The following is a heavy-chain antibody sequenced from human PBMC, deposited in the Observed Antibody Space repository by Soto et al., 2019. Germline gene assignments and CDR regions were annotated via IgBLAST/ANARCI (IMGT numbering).Heavy chain of an antibody. CDR2: IFYSGST. V-gene: IGHV4-30-4*01. J-gene: IGHJ4*02. Sequence: QVQLQESGPGLVKPSQTLSLTCTVSGGSISSGDSYWSWIRQPPGKGLEWIGYIFYSGSTYYNPSLKSRFTISVNTSKNQFSLKLSAVTAADTAVYYCARYCSGGSCYPFDYWGQGTLVTVSS. CDR3: ARYCSGGSCYPFDY. CDR1: GGSISSGDSY. D-gene: IGHD2-15*01.